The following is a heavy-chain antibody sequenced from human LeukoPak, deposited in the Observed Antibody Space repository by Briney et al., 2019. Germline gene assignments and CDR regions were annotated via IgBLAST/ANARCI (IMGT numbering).Heavy chain of an antibody. V-gene: IGHV4-39*07. Sequence: SETLSLTCTVSGGSISSGSYYWSWIRQPPGKGLEWIGSIYCSGSTYYNPSLKSRVTISVDTSKNQFSLKLSSVTAADTAVYYCARDHDSSGYFLNDAFDIWGQGTMVTVSS. CDR3: ARDHDSSGYFLNDAFDI. D-gene: IGHD3-22*01. CDR1: GGSISSGSYY. J-gene: IGHJ3*02. CDR2: IYCSGST.